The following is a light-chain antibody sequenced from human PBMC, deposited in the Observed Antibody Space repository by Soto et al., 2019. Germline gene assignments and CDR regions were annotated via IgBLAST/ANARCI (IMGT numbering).Light chain of an antibody. J-gene: IGKJ1*01. CDR2: GAS. CDR1: QSVSSSY. V-gene: IGKV3-20*01. Sequence: EIVLTRSPGTLSLSPGERATLSCRAGQSVSSSYLAWYQQKPGQAPRLLIYGASSRATGIPDRFSGSGSGTDFTLTISRLEPEDFAVYYCQQYGTSPQTCGQGTKLDIK. CDR3: QQYGTSPQT.